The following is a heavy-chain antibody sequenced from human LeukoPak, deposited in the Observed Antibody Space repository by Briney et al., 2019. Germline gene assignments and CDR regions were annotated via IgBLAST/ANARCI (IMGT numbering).Heavy chain of an antibody. Sequence: GESLKISCKASGYTFPNSWIAWVRQMPGKGLEWIGIIYPGDSDTRYSPSFQGQVTISADKSISTTYLQWNSLKASDTATFYCARPSASYYAAFDFWGQGTLVTVSS. CDR3: ARPSASYYAAFDF. CDR1: GYTFPNSW. D-gene: IGHD3-10*01. V-gene: IGHV5-51*01. J-gene: IGHJ4*02. CDR2: IYPGDSDT.